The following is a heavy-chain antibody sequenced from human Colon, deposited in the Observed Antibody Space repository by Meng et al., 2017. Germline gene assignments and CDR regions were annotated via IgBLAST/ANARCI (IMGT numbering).Heavy chain of an antibody. CDR3: ARVRRSGDDFDY. D-gene: IGHD1-26*01. V-gene: IGHV4-31*01. CDR2: IYYSGST. Sequence: HVQLQHSGPGLVKPSQTLSLTCTVSGGSVSTGGYYWSWIRQLPGKGLEWIGYIYYSGSTYYNPSLRSLVSISVDTSKNQFSLRLTSVTAADTAVYYCARVRRSGDDFDYWGQGTLVTVSS. J-gene: IGHJ4*02. CDR1: GGSVSTGGYY.